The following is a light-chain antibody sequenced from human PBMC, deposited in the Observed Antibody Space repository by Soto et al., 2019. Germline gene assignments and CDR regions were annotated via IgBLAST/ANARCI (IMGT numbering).Light chain of an antibody. J-gene: IGLJ2*01. CDR3: AAWDDSLSGVV. CDR2: SNN. CDR1: SSNIGSNT. V-gene: IGLV1-44*01. Sequence: QPVLTQPPSASGTPGQRVTISCSGSSSNIGSNTVNWYQQLPGTAPKLLIYSNNQRPSGVSDRFSGSKSGTSVSLAISGLQSEDEADYYCAAWDDSLSGVVFGGGTKVTVL.